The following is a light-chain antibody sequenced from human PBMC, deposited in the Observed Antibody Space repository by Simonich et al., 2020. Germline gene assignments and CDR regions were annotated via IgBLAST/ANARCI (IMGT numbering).Light chain of an antibody. CDR1: QSVSSN. V-gene: IGKV3-15*01. CDR2: GAS. CDR3: QQYGSSLT. Sequence: EIVMTQSPATLSVSPGERATLSCRASQSVSSNLAWSQQKPGQAPRLLIYGASTRATGIPARFSGSGSGTEFTLTISSMQSEDFAVYYCQQYGSSLTFGGGTKVEIK. J-gene: IGKJ4*01.